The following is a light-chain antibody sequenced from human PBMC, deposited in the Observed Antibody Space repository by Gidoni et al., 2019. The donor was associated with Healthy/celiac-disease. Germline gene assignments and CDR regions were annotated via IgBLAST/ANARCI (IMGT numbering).Light chain of an antibody. V-gene: IGKV1-39*01. CDR3: QQSYSTPWT. CDR1: QSISSY. CDR2: AAS. J-gene: IGKJ1*01. Sequence: DIQTTQSPSSLSASVGDRVTITCRASQSISSYLNWYQQKPGKAPKLLIYAASSLQSGVPSRLSGSGSGTDFTLTISSLQPEDFATYYCQQSYSTPWTFGQGTKVEIK.